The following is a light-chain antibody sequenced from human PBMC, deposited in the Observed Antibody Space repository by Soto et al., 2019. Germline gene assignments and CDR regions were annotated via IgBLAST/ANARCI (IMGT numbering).Light chain of an antibody. V-gene: IGLV2-8*01. CDR3: SSYAGSNNWV. Sequence: SVLTQPPSASGSPGQSVTISCTGTSSDVADYNYVSWYQQYPGKAPKLMIYEVSKRPSGVPDRFSGSKSGNTASLTVSGLQAEDEADYYCSSYAGSNNWVFGGGTKLTVL. J-gene: IGLJ3*02. CDR2: EVS. CDR1: SSDVADYNY.